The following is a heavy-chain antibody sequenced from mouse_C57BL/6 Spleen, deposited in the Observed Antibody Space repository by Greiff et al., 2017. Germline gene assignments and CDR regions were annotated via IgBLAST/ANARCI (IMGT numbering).Heavy chain of an antibody. CDR1: GFTFSSYG. CDR2: ISSGGSYT. CDR3: ARHLGITTAPFGG. J-gene: IGHJ2*01. V-gene: IGHV5-6*01. Sequence: EVKVVESGGDLVKPGGSLKLSCAASGFTFSSYGMSWVRQTPDKRLEWVATISSGGSYTYYPDSVKGRFTISRDNAKNTLYLQMSSLKSEDTAMYYCARHLGITTAPFGGWGQGTTLTVAS. D-gene: IGHD1-2*01.